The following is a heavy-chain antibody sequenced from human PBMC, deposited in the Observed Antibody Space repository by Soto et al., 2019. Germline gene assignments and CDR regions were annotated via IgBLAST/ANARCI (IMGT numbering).Heavy chain of an antibody. V-gene: IGHV3-7*01. D-gene: IGHD3-9*01. Sequence: EVQLVESGGGLVQPGGSLRLSCAAAGFTFSNYWMSWVRQTPGKRLEWVANMKQDGSEKYYVDSVKGRFTISRDNDKNSLYLQMNSLRAEDTAVYYCARDGYDILTGYHIGGMDVWGQGTTVTVSS. CDR2: MKQDGSEK. CDR1: GFTFSNYW. CDR3: ARDGYDILTGYHIGGMDV. J-gene: IGHJ6*02.